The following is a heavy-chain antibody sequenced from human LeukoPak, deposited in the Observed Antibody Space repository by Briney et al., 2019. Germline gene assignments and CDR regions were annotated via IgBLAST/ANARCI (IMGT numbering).Heavy chain of an antibody. D-gene: IGHD2-21*02. J-gene: IGHJ4*02. CDR2: IYSGGST. Sequence: GGSLRLSCAASGFNVSRNYMSWVRQAPGKGLEWVSVIYSGGSTYYAESVKGRFTISRDNSKNTLYLQMNSLRAEDTAAYYCAKAVDDYFFDYWGQGTLVTVSS. V-gene: IGHV3-53*01. CDR1: GFNVSRNY. CDR3: AKAVDDYFFDY.